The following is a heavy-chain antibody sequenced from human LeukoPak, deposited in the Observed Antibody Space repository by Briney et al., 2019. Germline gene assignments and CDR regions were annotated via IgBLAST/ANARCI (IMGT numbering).Heavy chain of an antibody. D-gene: IGHD6-13*01. CDR3: AGSSGYSSIWYFDY. Sequence: ASVTVSCKASGYTFTGYYMHWVRQAPGQGLEWMGWINPNCGGTNYAQKFQGRVTMTRDTSISTAYMELSRLRSDDTAVYYCAGSSGYSSIWYFDYWGQGTLVTVSS. V-gene: IGHV1-2*02. J-gene: IGHJ4*02. CDR2: INPNCGGT. CDR1: GYTFTGYY.